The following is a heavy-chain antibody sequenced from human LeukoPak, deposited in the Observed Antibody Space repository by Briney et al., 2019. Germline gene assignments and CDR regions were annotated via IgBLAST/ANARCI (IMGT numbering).Heavy chain of an antibody. J-gene: IGHJ6*02. CDR3: ARHAEDDYYYYGMDV. Sequence: SETLSLTCTVSGGSISSYYWSWIRQPPGKGLEWSGYIYYSGSTNYNPPLKSRVTISVDTSKNQFSLKLSSVTAADTAVYYCARHAEDDYYYYGMDVWGQGTTVTVSS. V-gene: IGHV4-59*08. CDR1: GGSISSYY. CDR2: IYYSGST.